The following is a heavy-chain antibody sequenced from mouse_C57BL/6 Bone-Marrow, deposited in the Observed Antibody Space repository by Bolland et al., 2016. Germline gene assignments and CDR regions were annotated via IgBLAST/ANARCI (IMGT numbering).Heavy chain of an antibody. CDR3: ARFDGKGAWFAY. CDR2: SDSYT. Sequence: SDSYTNYNQKFKGKATLTVDTSSSTAYMQLSSLTSEDSAVDYCARFDGKGAWFAYWGQGTLV. V-gene: IGHV1-59*01. J-gene: IGHJ3*01. D-gene: IGHD2-3*01.